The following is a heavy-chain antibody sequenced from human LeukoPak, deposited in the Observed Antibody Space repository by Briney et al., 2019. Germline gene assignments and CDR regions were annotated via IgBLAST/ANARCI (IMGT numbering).Heavy chain of an antibody. V-gene: IGHV3-30*02. D-gene: IGHD3-22*01. Sequence: GGSLRLSCAASGFTFSSYGMHWVRQAPGKGLEWVAFIRSDGSNKYYADSVKGRFTISRDNSKNSLYLQMNSLRAEDTAVYYCARGRYDSSGSYSLFDYWGQGTLVTVSS. CDR2: IRSDGSNK. J-gene: IGHJ4*02. CDR3: ARGRYDSSGSYSLFDY. CDR1: GFTFSSYG.